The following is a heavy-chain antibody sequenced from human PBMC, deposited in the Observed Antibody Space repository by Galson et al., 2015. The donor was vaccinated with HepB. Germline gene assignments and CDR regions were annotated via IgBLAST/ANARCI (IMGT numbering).Heavy chain of an antibody. D-gene: IGHD1-1*01. CDR3: ATIAISGTYADF. CDR2: IYDSDST. Sequence: ETLSLTCTVSGDSISNNRYYWGWIRRPPGKGLEWIGHIYDSDSTYYKPSLKSRVTMSVDTSKNQFSLELRSVTAADTALYYCATIAISGTYADFWGQGTLVTVSS. J-gene: IGHJ4*02. V-gene: IGHV4-39*07. CDR1: GDSISNNRYY.